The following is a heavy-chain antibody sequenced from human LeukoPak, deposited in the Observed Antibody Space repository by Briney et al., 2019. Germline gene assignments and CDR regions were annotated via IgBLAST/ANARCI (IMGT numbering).Heavy chain of an antibody. J-gene: IGHJ4*02. CDR1: GFTFSSYG. V-gene: IGHV3-23*01. CDR3: AKDLELATHYYDILTGYYPSSFDY. CDR2: ISGSGGST. Sequence: GGTLRLSCAASGFTFSSYGMSWVRQAPGKGLEWVSAISGSGGSTYYADSVKGRFTISRDNSKNTLYLQMNSLRAEDTAVYYCAKDLELATHYYDILTGYYPSSFDYWGQGTLVTVSS. D-gene: IGHD3-9*01.